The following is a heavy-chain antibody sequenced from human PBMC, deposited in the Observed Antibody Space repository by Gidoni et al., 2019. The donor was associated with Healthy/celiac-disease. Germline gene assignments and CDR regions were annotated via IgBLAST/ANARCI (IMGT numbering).Heavy chain of an antibody. CDR3: ARGAICSGGSCSTPVNY. CDR1: GYTLPSYG. V-gene: IGHV1-18*04. D-gene: IGHD2-15*01. CDR2: ISAYNGNT. J-gene: IGHJ4*02. Sequence: QVQLVQSGAEVKKPGASVKVSCKAYGYTLPSYGISWVRQAPGQGLEWMGWISAYNGNTKYAQNLQGIVTMTTDTATSTAYMELRSLRSDDTAVYYCARGAICSGGSCSTPVNYWGQGTLVTVSS.